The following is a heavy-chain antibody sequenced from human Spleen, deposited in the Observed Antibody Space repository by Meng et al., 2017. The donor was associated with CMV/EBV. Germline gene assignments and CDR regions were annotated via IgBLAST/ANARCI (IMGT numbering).Heavy chain of an antibody. CDR3: ARAGDKIDQYDFWSGFGQGPQGMDV. CDR1: GFTFSSYW. Sequence: GESLKISCAASGFTFSSYWMSWVRQAPGKGLEWVANIKQDGSEKYYVDSVKGRFTISRDNAKNSLYLQMNSLRAEDTAVYYCARAGDKIDQYDFWSGFGQGPQGMDVWGEGTTVTVSS. J-gene: IGHJ6*04. CDR2: IKQDGSEK. V-gene: IGHV3-7*03. D-gene: IGHD3-3*01.